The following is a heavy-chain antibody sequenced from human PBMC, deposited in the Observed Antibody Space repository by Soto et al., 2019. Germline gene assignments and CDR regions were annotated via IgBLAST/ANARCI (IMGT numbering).Heavy chain of an antibody. J-gene: IGHJ4*02. CDR3: ARHVIAVAGPLLY. Sequence: GESLKISCKGSGYNFTKYWSGWVRQMPGKGPEWMGIIYPGDSNTRYSPSFQGQVIISADESISTAYLQWSSLKASDTAMYYCARHVIAVAGPLLYWGQGTLVTVSS. CDR2: IYPGDSNT. V-gene: IGHV5-51*01. D-gene: IGHD6-19*01. CDR1: GYNFTKYW.